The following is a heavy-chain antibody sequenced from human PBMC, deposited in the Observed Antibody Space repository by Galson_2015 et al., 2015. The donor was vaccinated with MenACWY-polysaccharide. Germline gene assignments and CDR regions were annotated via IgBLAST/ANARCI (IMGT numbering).Heavy chain of an antibody. CDR3: ARDLGGSYPRFDY. D-gene: IGHD1-26*01. CDR2: IKKDGSEI. J-gene: IGHJ4*02. V-gene: IGHV3-7*01. CDR1: GFTFSSYW. Sequence: SLRLSCAASGFTFSSYWMSWVRQAPGKGLEWVANIKKDGSEIYYVDSVKGRFTISRDNAKNSLYLQMNSLRAEDTAVYYCARDLGGSYPRFDYWVQGTLVTVSS.